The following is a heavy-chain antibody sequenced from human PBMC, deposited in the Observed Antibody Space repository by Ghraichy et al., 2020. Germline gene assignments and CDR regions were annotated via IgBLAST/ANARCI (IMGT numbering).Heavy chain of an antibody. J-gene: IGHJ5*02. CDR2: IHGGDSST. CDR1: GYSFPSYW. D-gene: IGHD1-1*01. Sequence: GESLNISCKGSGYSFPSYWIGWLRQMPGKGLEWMGIIHGGDSSTKYNPSFQGQVTISADKSISTAYLQWTSLRAADTAMYYCARHTTMSSGGHWFDPWGKGTLVTVSS. V-gene: IGHV5-51*01. CDR3: ARHTTMSSGGHWFDP.